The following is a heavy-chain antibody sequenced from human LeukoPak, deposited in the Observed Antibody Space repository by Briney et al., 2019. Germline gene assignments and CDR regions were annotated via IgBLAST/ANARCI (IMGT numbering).Heavy chain of an antibody. D-gene: IGHD4-17*01. CDR2: IYYSGST. J-gene: IGHJ4*02. CDR1: GGSISSGGYY. V-gene: IGHV4-31*03. CDR3: ARAGRFTVTARD. Sequence: SQTLSLTCTVSGGSISSGGYYWSWTRQHPGKGLEWIGYIYYSGSTYYNPSLKSRVTISVDTSKNQFFLKLSSVTAADTAVYYCARAGRFTVTARDWGQGTLVTVSS.